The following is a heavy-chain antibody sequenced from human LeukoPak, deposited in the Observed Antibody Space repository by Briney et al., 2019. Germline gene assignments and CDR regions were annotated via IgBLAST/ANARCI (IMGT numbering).Heavy chain of an antibody. D-gene: IGHD6-6*01. Sequence: PSETLPLTCTVSGGSISSSSYYWGWIRQPPGKGLEWIGSIYYSGSTYYNPSLKSRVTISVDTSKNQFSLKLSSVTAADTAVYYCARHVGIAARPRYWGQGTLVTVSS. CDR3: ARHVGIAARPRY. V-gene: IGHV4-39*01. CDR1: GGSISSSSYY. CDR2: IYYSGST. J-gene: IGHJ4*02.